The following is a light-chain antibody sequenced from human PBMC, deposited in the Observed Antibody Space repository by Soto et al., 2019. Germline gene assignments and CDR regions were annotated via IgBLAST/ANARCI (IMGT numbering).Light chain of an antibody. CDR3: QVWHSSTVI. J-gene: IGLJ2*01. CDR2: RDN. V-gene: IGLV3-9*01. CDR1: GIGTKN. Sequence: SYELTQPLSVSVALGQTASITCGGSGIGTKNVHWYQQKAGQAPVLVIYRDNNRPSGIPERISGSNSVNTATLTISRAQAGDEADYYCQVWHSSTVIFGGGTKLTVL.